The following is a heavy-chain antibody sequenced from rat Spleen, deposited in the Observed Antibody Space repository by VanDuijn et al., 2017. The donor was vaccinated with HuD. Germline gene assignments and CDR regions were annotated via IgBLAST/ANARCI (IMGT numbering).Heavy chain of an antibody. CDR2: ISTGGGST. CDR1: GFTFSDYD. Sequence: EVQVVESGGGLVQPGRSMKLSCAASGFTFSDYDMAWVRQAPTKGLEWIASISTGGGSTFYRDSVKGRFTISRDNAKNTQYLQMDSLRSEDTATYYCVRLFRYYALMDAWGQGASVTVSS. D-gene: IGHD1-1*01. CDR3: VRLFRYYALMDA. J-gene: IGHJ4*01. V-gene: IGHV5S13*01.